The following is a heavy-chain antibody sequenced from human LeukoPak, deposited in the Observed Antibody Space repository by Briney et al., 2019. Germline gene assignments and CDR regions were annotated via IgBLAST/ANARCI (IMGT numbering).Heavy chain of an antibody. V-gene: IGHV1-18*01. CDR2: ISAYNGNT. J-gene: IGHJ4*02. D-gene: IGHD6-13*01. Sequence: ASVKVSCKASGYTFTSYGISWVRQAPGQGLEWMGWISAYNGNTNYAQKLQGRVTMTTDTSTSTAYMELRSLRSDDTAVCYCARDRGTISSWYRQVWSWSFDYWGQGTLVTVSS. CDR3: ARDRGTISSWYRQVWSWSFDY. CDR1: GYTFTSYG.